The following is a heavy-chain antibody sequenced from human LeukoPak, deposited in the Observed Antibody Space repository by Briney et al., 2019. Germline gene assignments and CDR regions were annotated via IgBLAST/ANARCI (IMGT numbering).Heavy chain of an antibody. J-gene: IGHJ3*02. CDR2: VYHSGST. D-gene: IGHD3-9*01. Sequence: SGTLSLTCAVSGGSISSINWWSWVRQPPGKGLEWIGEVYHSGSTNYNPSLKSRVTISVDKSKNQFSLKLSSVTAADTAVYYCARGWLRYFDWTIQPDAFDIWGQGTTVTVSS. V-gene: IGHV4-4*02. CDR1: GGSISSINW. CDR3: ARGWLRYFDWTIQPDAFDI.